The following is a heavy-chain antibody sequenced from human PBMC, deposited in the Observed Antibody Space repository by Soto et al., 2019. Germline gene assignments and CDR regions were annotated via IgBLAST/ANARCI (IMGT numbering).Heavy chain of an antibody. CDR1: GGSFSGYY. Sequence: QVQLQQWGAGLLKPSETLSLTCAVYGGSFSGYYWSWIRQPPGKGLEWIGEINHSGSTNYNPSLKSRVTISVDTSKNQFSLKLSSVTAADTAVYYCARGMDYVHSPAFDYWGQGTLVTVSS. CDR2: INHSGST. J-gene: IGHJ4*02. CDR3: ARGMDYVHSPAFDY. V-gene: IGHV4-34*01. D-gene: IGHD4-17*01.